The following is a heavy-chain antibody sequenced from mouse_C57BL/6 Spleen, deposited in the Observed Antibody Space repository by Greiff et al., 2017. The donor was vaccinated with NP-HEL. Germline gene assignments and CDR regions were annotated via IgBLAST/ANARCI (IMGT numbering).Heavy chain of an antibody. D-gene: IGHD1-1*01. CDR2: IYPRSGTT. CDR1: GYTFTSYG. Sequence: QVQLQQSGAELARPGASVKLSCKASGYTFTSYGISWVKQRTGQGLEWIGEIYPRSGTTYYNEKFKGKATLTADKSSSTAYMELRSLTSEDSAVYFCARRYYGSSYWYFDVWGTGTTVTVSS. CDR3: ARRYYGSSYWYFDV. V-gene: IGHV1-81*01. J-gene: IGHJ1*03.